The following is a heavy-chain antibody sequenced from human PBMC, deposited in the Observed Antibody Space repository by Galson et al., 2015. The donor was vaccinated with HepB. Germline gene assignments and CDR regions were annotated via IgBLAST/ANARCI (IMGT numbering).Heavy chain of an antibody. J-gene: IGHJ4*02. V-gene: IGHV3-23*01. D-gene: IGHD2-15*01. CDR3: AKDGIMVANNPYHFHH. Sequence: SLRLSCAASGFSFTRYAMPWVRQAPGKGLEWVSSITSSGGNSYYTDSVKGRFTVSRDNSKNTLLLQLNSLRAEDTAMYFCAKDGIMVANNPYHFHHWGQGTLVTVSS. CDR1: GFSFTRYA. CDR2: ITSSGGNS.